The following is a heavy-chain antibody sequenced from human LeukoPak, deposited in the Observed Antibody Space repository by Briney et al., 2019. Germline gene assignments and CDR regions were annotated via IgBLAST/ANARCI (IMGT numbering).Heavy chain of an antibody. D-gene: IGHD5-24*01. CDR2: INAGNGNT. J-gene: IGHJ4*02. CDR1: GYTFSTYT. V-gene: IGHV1-3*01. CDR3: AREIDRDDYNRFFDY. Sequence: ASVKVSCKASGYTFSTYTVHWVRQDPGQRLEWMGWINAGNGNTKYSQNFQGRVSITRDTSASTAYMEMSSLRCEDTAVYYCAREIDRDDYNRFFDYWGQGTLVTVSS.